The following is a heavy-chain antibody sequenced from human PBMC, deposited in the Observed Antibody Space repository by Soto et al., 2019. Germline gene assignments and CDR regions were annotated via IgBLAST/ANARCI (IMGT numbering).Heavy chain of an antibody. CDR2: IYYSGST. J-gene: IGHJ6*02. D-gene: IGHD6-6*01. CDR3: ARGVFIAARYYYYGMDV. V-gene: IGHV4-61*01. Sequence: LSLTCTVSGGSVSSGSYYWSWIRQPPGKGLEWIGYIYYSGSTNYNPSLKSRVTISVDTSKNQFSLKLSSVTAADTAVYYCARGVFIAARYYYYGMDVWGQGTTVTVS. CDR1: GGSVSSGSYY.